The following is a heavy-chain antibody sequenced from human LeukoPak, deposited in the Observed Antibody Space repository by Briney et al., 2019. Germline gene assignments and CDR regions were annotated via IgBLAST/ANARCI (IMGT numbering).Heavy chain of an antibody. CDR3: AREYSSGWFSPYYYFDY. D-gene: IGHD6-19*01. J-gene: IGHJ4*02. V-gene: IGHV3-30*02. CDR2: IRYDGSNK. Sequence: GGSLRLSCAASGFTFSSYGMHWVRQAPGKGLEWVAFIRYDGSNKYYADSVKGRFTISRDNSKNTLYLKMNSLRAEDTAVYYCAREYSSGWFSPYYYFDYWGQGTLVTVSS. CDR1: GFTFSSYG.